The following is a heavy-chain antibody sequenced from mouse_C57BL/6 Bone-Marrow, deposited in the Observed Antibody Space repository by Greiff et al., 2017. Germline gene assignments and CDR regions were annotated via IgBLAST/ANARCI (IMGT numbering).Heavy chain of an antibody. Sequence: QVQLQQPGAELVKPGASVKLSCKASGYTFTSYWMHWVKQRPGQGLEWIGMIHPNSGSTNYNEKFKSKATLTVDKSSSTAYMQLSSLTSEDSAVYYSARSVYDYDGAWFAYWGQGTLVTVSA. CDR1: GYTFTSYW. CDR2: IHPNSGST. D-gene: IGHD2-4*01. V-gene: IGHV1-64*01. J-gene: IGHJ3*01. CDR3: ARSVYDYDGAWFAY.